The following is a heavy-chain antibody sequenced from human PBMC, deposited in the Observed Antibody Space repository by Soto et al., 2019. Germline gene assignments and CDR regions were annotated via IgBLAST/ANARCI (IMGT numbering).Heavy chain of an antibody. CDR1: GDSVSSDITS. J-gene: IGHJ3*01. D-gene: IGHD3-10*01. Sequence: QGQLQQSGPGLVKPSQTLSLTCAISGDSVSSDITSWNWIRQSPSRGLEWLGRTYYRSKWFHDYASSVKSRITNNPDIYKNQVSLELNSMKPEYTAVYYCARGKALDDWGQGTVVTVSS. CDR2: TYYRSKWFH. CDR3: ARGKALDD. V-gene: IGHV6-1*01.